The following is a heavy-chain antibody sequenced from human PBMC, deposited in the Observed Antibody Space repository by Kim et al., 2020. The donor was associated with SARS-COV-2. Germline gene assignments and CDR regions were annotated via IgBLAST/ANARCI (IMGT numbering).Heavy chain of an antibody. J-gene: IGHJ1*01. CDR1: GYNFLGFG. CDR3: ARDISPYDYGGNPNY. D-gene: IGHD3-16*01. Sequence: ASVKVSCKTSGYNFLGFGISWLRQAPGRGLEWLGWISPHTGDTDYQPKLQGRVSLTADTATDTAYLEMTALTSDDTALYYCARDISPYDYGGNPNYWGQGTLVTVSS. CDR2: ISPHTGDT. V-gene: IGHV1-18*01.